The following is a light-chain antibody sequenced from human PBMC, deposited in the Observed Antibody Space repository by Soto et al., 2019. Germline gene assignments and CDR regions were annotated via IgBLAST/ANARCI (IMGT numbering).Light chain of an antibody. V-gene: IGLV2-14*01. CDR1: SSDVGGYNY. Sequence: QSVLTQPASVSGSPGQSITISCTGTSSDVGGYNYVSWYQQHPGKAPKLMIYEVSNRPSGVSNRFSGSKSGNTASLTISGLQAEDEADYYCSSYTSSSTLEVFGTRTKLTVL. J-gene: IGLJ1*01. CDR2: EVS. CDR3: SSYTSSSTLEV.